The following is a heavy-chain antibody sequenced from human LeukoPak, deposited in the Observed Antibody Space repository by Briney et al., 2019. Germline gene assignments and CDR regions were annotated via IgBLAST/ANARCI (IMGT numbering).Heavy chain of an antibody. CDR1: SGSIRSNSFF. Sequence: PSETLSLTCSVSSGSIRSNSFFWGWIPQPPGKGLEWIGSIYYSGRTYSNPSLESRAIISVDTSKNQFSLKLSSVTAADTAIYYCARDFWSDYYSHFDEWGQGILVTVSS. V-gene: IGHV4-39*02. J-gene: IGHJ4*02. CDR3: ARDFWSDYYSHFDE. CDR2: IYYSGRT. D-gene: IGHD3-3*01.